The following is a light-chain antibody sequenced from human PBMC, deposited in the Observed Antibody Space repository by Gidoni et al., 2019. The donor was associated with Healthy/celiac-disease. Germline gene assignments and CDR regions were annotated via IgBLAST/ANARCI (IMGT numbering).Light chain of an antibody. CDR3: SSYTSSSTPVV. Sequence: QSALTQPASVSGSPGQSITISCPGTSSDVGGYNYVSWYQQHPGKAPKLRIYDVSNRPSGVSNRFSGSKSGNTASLTISGLQAEDEADYYCSSYTSSSTPVVFGGGTKLTVL. V-gene: IGLV2-14*03. CDR2: DVS. CDR1: SSDVGGYNY. J-gene: IGLJ2*01.